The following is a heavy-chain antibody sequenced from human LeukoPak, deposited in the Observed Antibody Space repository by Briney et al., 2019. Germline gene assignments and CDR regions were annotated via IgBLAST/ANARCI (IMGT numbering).Heavy chain of an antibody. Sequence: PGGSLRLSCAASGFTFSSYGMHWVRQAPGKGLEWVSSISSSSSYIYYADSVKGRFTISRDNAKNSLYLQMNSLRAEDTAVYYCARLGEPGDYDILTGPGDAFDIWGQGTMVTVSS. CDR2: ISSSSSYI. D-gene: IGHD3-9*01. CDR1: GFTFSSYG. J-gene: IGHJ3*02. V-gene: IGHV3-21*01. CDR3: ARLGEPGDYDILTGPGDAFDI.